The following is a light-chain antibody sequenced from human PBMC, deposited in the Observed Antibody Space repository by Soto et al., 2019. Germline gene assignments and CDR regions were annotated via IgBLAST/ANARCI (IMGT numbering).Light chain of an antibody. V-gene: IGLV2-14*01. CDR1: SSDVGGYNY. Sequence: QSALTQPASVSGSPGQSITISCTGTSSDVGGYNYVSWYQQHPGKAPKLMICEVSNRPSGVSNRFSGSKSGNTASLTISGIRAEDEADYYCSSYTSTSLYVFGTGTKVTVL. CDR3: SSYTSTSLYV. J-gene: IGLJ1*01. CDR2: EVS.